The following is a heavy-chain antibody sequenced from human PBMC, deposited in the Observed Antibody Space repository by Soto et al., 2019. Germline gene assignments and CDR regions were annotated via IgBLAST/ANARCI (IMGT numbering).Heavy chain of an antibody. D-gene: IGHD2-15*01. J-gene: IGHJ4*02. V-gene: IGHV1-3*01. Sequence: ASVKVSCKASGYTFTSYAMHWVRQAPGQRLEWMGWINAGNSDTTYSQKFQGRVTITSDTSASTAYMELTSLRSEDTAVYYCARHRGPTLTDVVFFDYWGQGTLVTVSS. CDR3: ARHRGPTLTDVVFFDY. CDR1: GYTFTSYA. CDR2: INAGNSDT.